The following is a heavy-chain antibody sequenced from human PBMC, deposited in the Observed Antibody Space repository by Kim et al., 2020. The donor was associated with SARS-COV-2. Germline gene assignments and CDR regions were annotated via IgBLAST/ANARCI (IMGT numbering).Heavy chain of an antibody. J-gene: IGHJ5*02. Sequence: GGSLRLSCAASGFTFSSYGMHWVRQAPGKGLEWVAVIWYDGSNKYYADSVKGRFTISRDNSKNTLYLQMNSLRAEDTAVYYCAREGGNYYDSSGSHNNWFDTWGEGTLVTVSS. CDR1: GFTFSSYG. D-gene: IGHD3-22*01. CDR3: AREGGNYYDSSGSHNNWFDT. CDR2: IWYDGSNK. V-gene: IGHV3-33*01.